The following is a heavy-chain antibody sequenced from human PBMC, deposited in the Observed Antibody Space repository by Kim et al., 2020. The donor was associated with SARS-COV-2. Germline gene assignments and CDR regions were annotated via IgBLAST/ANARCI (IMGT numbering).Heavy chain of an antibody. V-gene: IGHV1-69*13. J-gene: IGHJ4*02. CDR3: AREEGIAARYFDY. Sequence: SVKVSCKASGGTFSSYAISWVRQAPGQGLEWMGGIIPIFGTANYAQKFQGRVTITADESTSTAYMELSSLRSEDTAVYYCAREEGIAARYFDYWGQGTLVTVSS. CDR1: GGTFSSYA. D-gene: IGHD6-6*01. CDR2: IIPIFGTA.